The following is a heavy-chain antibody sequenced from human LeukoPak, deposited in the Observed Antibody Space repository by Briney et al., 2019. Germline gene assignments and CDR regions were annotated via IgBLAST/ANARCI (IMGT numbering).Heavy chain of an antibody. CDR1: GGSIRSYY. V-gene: IGHV4-59*01. CDR3: ATDNSYGSGSYYT. CDR2: IYYSGNT. D-gene: IGHD3-10*01. J-gene: IGHJ4*02. Sequence: SETLSLTCTVSGGSIRSYYRNWIRQPPGKGLEWIGYIYYSGNTNYNPSLKGRVTISVDTSKNQFSLKLSSVTAADTAVYYCATDNSYGSGSYYTWGQGTPVTVSS.